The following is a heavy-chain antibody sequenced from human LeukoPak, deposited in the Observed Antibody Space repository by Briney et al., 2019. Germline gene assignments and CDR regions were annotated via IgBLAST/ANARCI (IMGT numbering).Heavy chain of an antibody. V-gene: IGHV4-39*07. D-gene: IGHD1-7*01. Sequence: PSETLSLTCTVSGGSISSSSYYWGWIRQPPVKGLEWIGEINHSGSTNYNPSLKSRVTISVDRSKNQFSLKLSSVTAADTAVYYCARELELRYWGQGTLVTVSS. CDR2: INHSGST. CDR1: GGSISSSSYY. J-gene: IGHJ4*02. CDR3: ARELELRY.